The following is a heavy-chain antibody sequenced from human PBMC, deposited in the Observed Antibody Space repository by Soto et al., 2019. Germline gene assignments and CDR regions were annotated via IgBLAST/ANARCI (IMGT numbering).Heavy chain of an antibody. CDR3: ARNPPRTTVTYFDY. J-gene: IGHJ4*02. CDR2: INHSGST. D-gene: IGHD4-17*01. V-gene: IGHV4-34*01. Sequence: VQLQQWGAGLLKPSETLSLTCAVYGGSFSGYYWSWIRQPPGKGLEWIGEINHSGSTNYNPSLKRRVTISVDTSKNQFSLKLSSVTAADTAVYYCARNPPRTTVTYFDYWGQGTLVTVSS. CDR1: GGSFSGYY.